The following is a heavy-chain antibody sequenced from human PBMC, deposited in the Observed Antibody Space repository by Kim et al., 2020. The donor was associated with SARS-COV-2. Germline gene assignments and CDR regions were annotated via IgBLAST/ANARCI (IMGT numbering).Heavy chain of an antibody. CDR1: GYSFTSYW. D-gene: IGHD3-3*01. CDR2: IYPGDSDT. CDR3: ARTYYDFWSGSLLFDY. Sequence: GESLKISCKGSGYSFTSYWIGWVRQMPGKGLEWMGIIYPGDSDTRYSPSFQGQVTISADKSISTAYLQWSSLKASDTAMYYCARTYYDFWSGSLLFDYWGQGTLVTVSS. J-gene: IGHJ4*02. V-gene: IGHV5-51*01.